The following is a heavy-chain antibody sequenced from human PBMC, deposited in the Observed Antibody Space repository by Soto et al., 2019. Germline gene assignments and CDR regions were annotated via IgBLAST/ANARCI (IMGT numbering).Heavy chain of an antibody. CDR3: ARVVPAAVWGLDDYYYYYMDV. V-gene: IGHV1-8*01. CDR1: GYTFTSYD. J-gene: IGHJ6*03. Sequence: ASVKVSCKASGYTFTSYDINWVRQATGQGHEWMGWMNPNSGNTGYAQKFQGRVTMTRNTSISTAYMELSSLRSEDTAVYYCARVVPAAVWGLDDYYYYYMDVWGKGTTVTVSS. CDR2: MNPNSGNT. D-gene: IGHD2-2*01.